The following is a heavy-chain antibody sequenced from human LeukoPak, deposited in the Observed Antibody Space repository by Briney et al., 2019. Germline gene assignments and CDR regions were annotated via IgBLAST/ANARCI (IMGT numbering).Heavy chain of an antibody. CDR1: GYTFTSYG. D-gene: IGHD6-13*01. Sequence: ASVKVSCKASGYTFTSYGISWVRQAPGQGLEWMGGIIPIFGTANYAQKFQGRVTITADESTSTAYMELSSLRSEDTAVYYCARRRYSSSWYDTTAYYYGMDVWGQGTTVTVSS. CDR3: ARRRYSSSWYDTTAYYYGMDV. CDR2: IIPIFGTA. J-gene: IGHJ6*02. V-gene: IGHV1-69*13.